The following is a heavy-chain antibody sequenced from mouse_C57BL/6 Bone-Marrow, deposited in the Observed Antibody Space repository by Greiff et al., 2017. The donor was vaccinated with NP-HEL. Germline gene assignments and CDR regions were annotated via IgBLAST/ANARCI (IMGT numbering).Heavy chain of an antibody. D-gene: IGHD2-3*01. CDR1: GFSFTTYA. CDR3: VRQGYDGYYLDY. J-gene: IGHJ2*01. V-gene: IGHV10-1*01. Sequence: EVQLVESGGGLVQPKGSLKLSCAASGFSFTTYAMNWVRQAPGKGLDWVARIRSKSNNYATYYADSLKDRFTISRDDSESMLYLQRNNLKTEDTAMYYGVRQGYDGYYLDYWGQGTTLTVSA. CDR2: IRSKSNNYAT.